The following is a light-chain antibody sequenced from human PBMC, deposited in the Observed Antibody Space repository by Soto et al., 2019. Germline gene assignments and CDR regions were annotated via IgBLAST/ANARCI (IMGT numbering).Light chain of an antibody. Sequence: QSVLTQPPSASGTPGQRVTISCSGSSSNIGSNTVNWYQQFPGTAPKHLIYSNNQRPSGVPDRFSGSKSGTSASLAISGLQSEDEADYHCAAWDDSLNGLYVFGTGTKVTVL. J-gene: IGLJ1*01. CDR1: SSNIGSNT. V-gene: IGLV1-44*01. CDR3: AAWDDSLNGLYV. CDR2: SNN.